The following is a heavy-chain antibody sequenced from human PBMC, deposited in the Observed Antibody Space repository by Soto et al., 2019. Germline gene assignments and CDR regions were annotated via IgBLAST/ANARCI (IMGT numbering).Heavy chain of an antibody. D-gene: IGHD6-13*01. J-gene: IGHJ6*02. CDR3: RARSSWYGLYGMDV. Sequence: GGSLRLSCAASGFTFSSYGMHWARQAPGKGLEWVAVIWYDGSNKYYADSVKGRFTSSRDNSKNTLYLQMTSLRAEDTAVYYCRARSSWYGLYGMDVWGQGTTVTVSS. CDR1: GFTFSSYG. CDR2: IWYDGSNK. V-gene: IGHV3-33*01.